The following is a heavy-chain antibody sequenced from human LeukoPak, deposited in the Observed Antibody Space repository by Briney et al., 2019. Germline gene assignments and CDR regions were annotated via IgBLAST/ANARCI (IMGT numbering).Heavy chain of an antibody. CDR1: GFTFSDFA. J-gene: IGHJ4*02. CDR3: AKSRPRLLLGFDY. V-gene: IGHV3-30*18. D-gene: IGHD2-15*01. Sequence: HPGGSLRLSCAATGFTFSDFAMHWVRQAPGKGLEWVAVVSYDGSYKYYADSVKGRFTISRDNSKNTLYLQMNSLRAEDTAVYYCAKSRPRLLLGFDYWGQGTLVTVSS. CDR2: VSYDGSYK.